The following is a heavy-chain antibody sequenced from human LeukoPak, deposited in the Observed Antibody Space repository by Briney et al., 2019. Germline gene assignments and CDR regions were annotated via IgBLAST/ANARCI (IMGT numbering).Heavy chain of an antibody. V-gene: IGHV1-18*01. CDR1: GYTFTTYG. CDR2: ISAHNSDT. CDR3: ARVKARSGSYSLDY. D-gene: IGHD1-26*01. Sequence: VASVKVSCKASGYTFTTYGISWVRQAPGQGLEWMGWISAHNSDTKYAQRLQGRVTMTTDPSTSTAYMELRSLRSDDTAVYYCARVKARSGSYSLDYWGQGTLVTVSS. J-gene: IGHJ4*02.